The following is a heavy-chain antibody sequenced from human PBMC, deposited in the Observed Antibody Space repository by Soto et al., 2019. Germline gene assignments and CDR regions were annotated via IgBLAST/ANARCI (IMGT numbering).Heavy chain of an antibody. D-gene: IGHD2-2*01. CDR2: ISARGVRN. CDR1: GFTFSSYT. J-gene: IGHJ6*02. CDR3: ARDPPDDKTQLDYGMDV. Sequence: GSLRLSCAASGFTFSSYTMNWVRRAPGHGLEWVSLISARGVRNYYADSVKGRFTISRDNSKNTLYMQMNSLRAEDTGVYYCARDPPDDKTQLDYGMDVWGQGTAVTVAS. V-gene: IGHV3-23*01.